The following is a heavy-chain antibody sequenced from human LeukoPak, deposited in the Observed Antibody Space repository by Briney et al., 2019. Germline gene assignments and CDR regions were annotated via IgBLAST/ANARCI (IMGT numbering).Heavy chain of an antibody. CDR1: GFTFSSYG. V-gene: IGHV3-30*18. D-gene: IGHD6-13*01. Sequence: GGSLRLSCAASGFTFSSYGMHWVRQAPGKGLEWVAVISYDGSNKYYADSVKGRFTISRDNSKNTLYLQMNSLRAEDTAVYYCAEDSSTGNIAAAGTNYWGQGTLVTVSS. J-gene: IGHJ4*02. CDR2: ISYDGSNK. CDR3: AEDSSTGNIAAAGTNY.